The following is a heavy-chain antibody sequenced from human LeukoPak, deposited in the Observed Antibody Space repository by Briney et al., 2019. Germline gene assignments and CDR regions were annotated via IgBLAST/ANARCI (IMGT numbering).Heavy chain of an antibody. CDR2: IIPIFGTA. D-gene: IGHD3-3*01. CDR1: GGTFSSYA. V-gene: IGHV1-69*13. CDR3: ARDRTIFGVVTDHFDN. Sequence: GASVKVSCKASGGTFSSYAISWVRQAPGQGLEWMGGIIPIFGTANYAQKFQGRVTITADESTSTAYMELSSLRSEDTAVYYCARDRTIFGVVTDHFDNWGQGTLVTVSS. J-gene: IGHJ4*02.